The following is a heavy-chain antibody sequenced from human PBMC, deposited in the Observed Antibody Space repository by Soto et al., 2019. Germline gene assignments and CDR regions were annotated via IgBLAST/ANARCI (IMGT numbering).Heavy chain of an antibody. J-gene: IGHJ6*02. D-gene: IGHD2-8*02. V-gene: IGHV3-53*01. CDR3: ARWPLLLVSTANYGMDV. Sequence: GGSPRLSCAASDLSVSAAYMAWVRQAPGKGLEWVSVLLSGGATYYADSVKGRFTISRDISENTVYLQMRSLRVEDTAVYYCARWPLLLVSTANYGMDVWGHGTTVTVSS. CDR2: LLSGGAT. CDR1: DLSVSAAY.